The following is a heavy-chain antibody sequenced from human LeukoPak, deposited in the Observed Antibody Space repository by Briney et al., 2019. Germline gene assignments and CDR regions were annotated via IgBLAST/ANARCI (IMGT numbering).Heavy chain of an antibody. Sequence: GGSLRLSCAASGFTVSSNYMSWVRQAPGKGLEWVSVIYSGGSTYYADSVKGRFTISRDNSKNTLYLQMNSLRAEDTAVYYCARDDSSGYSPLGYWGQGTLVTVSS. J-gene: IGHJ4*02. V-gene: IGHV3-53*01. CDR1: GFTVSSNY. D-gene: IGHD3-22*01. CDR3: ARDDSSGYSPLGY. CDR2: IYSGGST.